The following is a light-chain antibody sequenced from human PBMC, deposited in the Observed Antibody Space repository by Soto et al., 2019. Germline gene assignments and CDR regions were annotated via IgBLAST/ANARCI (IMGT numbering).Light chain of an antibody. CDR2: GVS. Sequence: EIVLTQAPLTLSVSPGERATLSCRASQTVSSNLAWYQQKPGQPPRLLMSGVSTRATGIPARFSGSGSGTEFTHTISSLQSEDFAVYYCQQYNDWPPEVTFGGGTKVEIK. J-gene: IGKJ4*01. CDR1: QTVSSN. CDR3: QQYNDWPPEVT. V-gene: IGKV3D-15*01.